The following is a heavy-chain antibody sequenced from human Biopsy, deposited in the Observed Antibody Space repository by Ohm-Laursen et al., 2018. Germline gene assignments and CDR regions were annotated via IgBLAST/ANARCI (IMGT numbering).Heavy chain of an antibody. J-gene: IGHJ3*01. CDR3: VKDGGQTAPYSFDV. V-gene: IGHV3-33*06. Sequence: SRRLSCAASGFTFSDHNMHWVRQAPGKGLEWVAFIWSSATYKAYADSVKGRFTVSRVNSKNTVYLQMNSLSADDTAIYSCVKDGGQTAPYSFDVWGQGTMVTVSS. CDR2: IWSSATYK. CDR1: GFTFSDHN. D-gene: IGHD3-16*01.